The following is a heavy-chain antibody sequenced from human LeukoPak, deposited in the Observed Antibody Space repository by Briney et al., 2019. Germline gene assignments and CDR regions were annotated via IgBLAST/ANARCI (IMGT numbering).Heavy chain of an antibody. CDR1: GGSISSGDYY. CDR3: ARKSVDSSARAFDY. D-gene: IGHD3-22*01. Sequence: SETLSLTCTVSGGSISSGDYYWSWIRQPPGKGLEWIGYIYYSGSTYYSPSLKSRVTISVDTSKNQFSLKLSSVTAADTAVYYCARKSVDSSARAFDYWGQGTLVTVSS. CDR2: IYYSGST. V-gene: IGHV4-30-4*01. J-gene: IGHJ4*02.